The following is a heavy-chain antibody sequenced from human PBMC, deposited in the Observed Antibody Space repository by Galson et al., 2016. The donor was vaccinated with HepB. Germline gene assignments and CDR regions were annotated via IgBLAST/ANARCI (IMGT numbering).Heavy chain of an antibody. V-gene: IGHV3-30*04. CDR3: ARDARYSSNWYYGVASPGFYYYGMDV. Sequence: SLRLSCAASGFTFSSYTMHWVRQTPGKGLEWVALIAYDGSNKYYADSVKGRFTISRDNSKNTLHLQMNSLRAEDTAIYYCARDARYSSNWYYGVASPGFYYYGMDVWGQGTTVTVSS. D-gene: IGHD6-13*01. CDR1: GFTFSSYT. CDR2: IAYDGSNK. J-gene: IGHJ6*02.